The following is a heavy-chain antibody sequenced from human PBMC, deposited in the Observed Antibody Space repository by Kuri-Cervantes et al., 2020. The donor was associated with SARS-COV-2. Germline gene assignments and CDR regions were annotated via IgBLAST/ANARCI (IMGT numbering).Heavy chain of an antibody. CDR1: GFTFSSYA. V-gene: IGHV3-23*01. J-gene: IGHJ4*02. CDR3: AREAIGDYEFDY. D-gene: IGHD2-21*02. CDR2: ISGSGGST. Sequence: GESLKISCAAPGFTFSSYAMSWVRQAPGKGLEWVSAISGSGGSTYYADSVKGRFTISRDNSKNSLYLQMNSLRAEDTAVYYCAREAIGDYEFDYWGQGTLVTVSS.